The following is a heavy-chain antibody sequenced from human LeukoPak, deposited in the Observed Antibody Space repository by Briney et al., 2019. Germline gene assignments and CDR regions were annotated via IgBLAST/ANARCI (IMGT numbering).Heavy chain of an antibody. V-gene: IGHV4-34*01. CDR3: ARGPLYYYGSGSYYSHPFDY. CDR1: GGSFSGYY. J-gene: IGHJ4*02. CDR2: INHSGST. Sequence: SETLSLTCAVYGGSFSGYYWSWIRQPPGKGLELVGEINHSGSTNYNPSLKSRVTISVETSKNQFSLKLSSVTAADTAAYYCARGPLYYYGSGSYYSHPFDYWGQGTLVTVSS. D-gene: IGHD3-10*01.